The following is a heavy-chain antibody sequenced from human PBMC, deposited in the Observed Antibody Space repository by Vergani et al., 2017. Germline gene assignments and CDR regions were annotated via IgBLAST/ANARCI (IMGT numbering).Heavy chain of an antibody. D-gene: IGHD6-19*01. CDR2: IKQDGSGK. CDR1: GFTFSSYW. CDR3: ARLDGGIAVAGVYFDY. Sequence: EVQLVESGGGLVQPGGSLRLSCAASGFTFSSYWMSWVRQAPGKGLEWVANIKQDGSGKYYVDSVKGRFTISRDNAKNSLYLQMNSLRAEDTAVYYCARLDGGIAVAGVYFDYWGQGTLVTVST. J-gene: IGHJ4*02. V-gene: IGHV3-7*01.